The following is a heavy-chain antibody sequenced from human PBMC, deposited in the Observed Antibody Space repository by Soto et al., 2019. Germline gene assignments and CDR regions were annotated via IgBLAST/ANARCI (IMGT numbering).Heavy chain of an antibody. Sequence: GGALRLSYAASGFTFSDSNMSWIRQAPGKGLEWISYITFSGNTVYYADSLKGRFTISRDNAKNSLYLQMNRLRAEDTAVYYCARVSWREKYGMDVWGQGTTVTVSS. CDR3: ARVSWREKYGMDV. CDR1: GFTFSDSN. J-gene: IGHJ6*02. V-gene: IGHV3-11*01. CDR2: ITFSGNTV.